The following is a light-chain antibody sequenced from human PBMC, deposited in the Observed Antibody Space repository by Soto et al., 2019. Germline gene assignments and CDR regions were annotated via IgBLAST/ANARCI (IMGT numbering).Light chain of an antibody. V-gene: IGKV3-20*01. CDR1: QSVSSSY. Sequence: EVGVTQSPGTVSLSTGERATLSCWASQSVSSSYLAWYQQKPGQAPRLLIYGASSRAAGVPPRFSGSGSGTDFTLTISSLEPEDFAVYYCQQYNNRPQTFGQGTNVDIK. CDR2: GAS. J-gene: IGKJ1*01. CDR3: QQYNNRPQT.